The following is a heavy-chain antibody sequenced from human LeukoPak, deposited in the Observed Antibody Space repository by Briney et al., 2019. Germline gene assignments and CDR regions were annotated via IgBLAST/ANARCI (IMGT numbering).Heavy chain of an antibody. V-gene: IGHV3-48*04. D-gene: IGHD6-6*01. CDR3: ARGGAARPDY. Sequence: GGSLRLSCAASGFTFRNYGMNWVRQAAGKGLEWVAYISTTSTNIAYADSVKGRFTISRDNVQNSLYLQVNSLRLEDTSVYYCARGGAARPDYWGQGTLVTVSS. CDR1: GFTFRNYG. J-gene: IGHJ4*02. CDR2: ISTTSTNI.